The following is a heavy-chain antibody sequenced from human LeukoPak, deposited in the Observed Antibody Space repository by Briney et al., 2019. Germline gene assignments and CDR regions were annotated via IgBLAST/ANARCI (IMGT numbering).Heavy chain of an antibody. CDR2: IIPIFGTA. CDR3: ARFYGDSKDLDY. Sequence: SVKVSCKASGGTFSSYAISWVRQAPGQGLEWMGGIIPIFGTANYAQKFQGRVTITADESTSTAYMELSSLRSEDTAVYYCARFYGDSKDLDYWGQGTLVTVSS. D-gene: IGHD4-17*01. J-gene: IGHJ4*02. V-gene: IGHV1-69*13. CDR1: GGTFSSYA.